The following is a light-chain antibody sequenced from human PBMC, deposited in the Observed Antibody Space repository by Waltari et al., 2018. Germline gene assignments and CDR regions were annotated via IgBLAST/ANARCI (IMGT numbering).Light chain of an antibody. J-gene: IGKJ2*01. CDR2: RAS. Sequence: DIQMSQSPSTLSASVGDSVTITCRASQRISTWLAWYQQKPGKAPKLLISRASTLESGVPSRFAGSGCGTEFTLTISSLQPDDFGTYYCQLYNSYVMYTFGQGTKLDIK. CDR3: QLYNSYVMYT. V-gene: IGKV1-5*03. CDR1: QRISTW.